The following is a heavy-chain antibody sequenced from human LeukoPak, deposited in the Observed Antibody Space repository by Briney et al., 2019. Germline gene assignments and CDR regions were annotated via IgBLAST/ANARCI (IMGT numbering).Heavy chain of an antibody. CDR3: ARGRLEWLDDAFDI. CDR1: GGSISSSSYY. D-gene: IGHD6-19*01. J-gene: IGHJ3*02. V-gene: IGHV4-39*07. Sequence: PSETLSLTCTVSGGSISSSSYYWGWIRQPPGKGLEWIGSIYYSGSTYYNPSLKSRVTISVDTSKNQFSLKLSSVTAADTAVYYCARGRLEWLDDAFDIWGQGTMVTVSS. CDR2: IYYSGST.